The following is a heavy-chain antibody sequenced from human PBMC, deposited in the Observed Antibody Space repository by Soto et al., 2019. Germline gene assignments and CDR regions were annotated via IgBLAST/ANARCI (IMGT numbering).Heavy chain of an antibody. CDR3: AVRKTGSYFDY. CDR2: IGASGDGT. D-gene: IGHD1-26*01. Sequence: EVQLVESGGGLVQPGRSLRLSCAASGFTFDDYAMHWVRQAPGKGLEWVSGIGASGDGTYYADSVKGRFIISRDNSKNTLHLQMNSLRAEDTAVYYCAVRKTGSYFDYWGQGTLVTVSS. CDR1: GFTFDDYA. J-gene: IGHJ4*02. V-gene: IGHV3-23*04.